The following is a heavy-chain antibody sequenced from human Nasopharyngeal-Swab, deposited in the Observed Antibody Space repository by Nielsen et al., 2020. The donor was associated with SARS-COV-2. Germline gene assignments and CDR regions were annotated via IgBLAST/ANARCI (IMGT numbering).Heavy chain of an antibody. V-gene: IGHV6-1*01. Sequence: SQTLSLTCAISGDSVSSNSAAWNWLRQSPSRGLEWLGRTYYRSKWYNDYAVSVKSRITINPDTSKNQFSLQLNSVTPEDTAVYYCAREVSIVVVPADYYGMDVWGQGTTVTVSS. CDR3: AREVSIVVVPADYYGMDV. D-gene: IGHD2-2*01. J-gene: IGHJ6*02. CDR1: GDSVSSNSAA. CDR2: TYYRSKWYN.